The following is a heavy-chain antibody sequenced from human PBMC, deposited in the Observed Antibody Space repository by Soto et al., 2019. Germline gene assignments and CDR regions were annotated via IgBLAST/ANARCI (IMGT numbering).Heavy chain of an antibody. CDR2: IPGGGDAT. Sequence: GGSMRLSCAASGLTFRNYAMTWVRQAPGKGLEWVSTIPGGGDATYYADSVKGRFTVSRDDSRNTLYLQMNSLRAEDTAVFYCTTRNYYDSRGFYYYYYFDWWGQGTLVTVSS. D-gene: IGHD3-22*01. J-gene: IGHJ4*02. CDR3: TTRNYYDSRGFYYYYYFDW. CDR1: GLTFRNYA. V-gene: IGHV3-23*01.